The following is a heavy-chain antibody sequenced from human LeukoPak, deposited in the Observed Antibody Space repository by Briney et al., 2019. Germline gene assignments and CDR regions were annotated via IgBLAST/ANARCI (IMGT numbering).Heavy chain of an antibody. Sequence: GGSLRLSCAASGFTFSSYSMNRVRQAPGKGLEWVSSISSSSSYIYYADSVKGRFTISRDNSKNTLYLQMNSLRAEDTAVYYCARESFFSSSWYTSFDYWGQGTLVTVSS. D-gene: IGHD6-13*01. CDR2: ISSSSSYI. V-gene: IGHV3-21*01. CDR1: GFTFSSYS. CDR3: ARESFFSSSWYTSFDY. J-gene: IGHJ4*02.